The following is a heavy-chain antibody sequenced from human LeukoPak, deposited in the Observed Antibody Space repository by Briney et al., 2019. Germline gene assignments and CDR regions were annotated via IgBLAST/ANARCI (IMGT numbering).Heavy chain of an antibody. Sequence: HPGGSLRLSCTASGFTFSNFWMSWDRQAPGKGLEWVATINQDGSETYYVDSLKGRFTISRDNAKNSLSLQMNSLRAEDTAVYYCATSSSGWYHNWGRGTLVTVSS. CDR2: INQDGSET. J-gene: IGHJ3*01. D-gene: IGHD6-19*01. CDR3: ATSSSGWYHN. CDR1: GFTFSNFW. V-gene: IGHV3-7*03.